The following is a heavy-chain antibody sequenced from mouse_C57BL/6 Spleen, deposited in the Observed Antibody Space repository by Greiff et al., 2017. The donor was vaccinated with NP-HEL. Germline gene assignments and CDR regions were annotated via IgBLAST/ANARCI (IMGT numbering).Heavy chain of an antibody. Sequence: VQLQQSGPELVKPGASVKISCKASGYAFSSSWMNWVKQRPGKGLEWIGRIYPGDGDTNYNGKFKGKATLTADKSSSTAYMQLSSLTSEDSAVHFCARYYYGSSYEDWGQGTTLTVSS. CDR2: IYPGDGDT. CDR1: GYAFSSSW. V-gene: IGHV1-82*01. J-gene: IGHJ2*01. CDR3: ARYYYGSSYED. D-gene: IGHD1-1*01.